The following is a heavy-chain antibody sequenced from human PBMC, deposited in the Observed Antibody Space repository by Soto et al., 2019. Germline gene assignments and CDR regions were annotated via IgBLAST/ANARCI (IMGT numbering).Heavy chain of an antibody. J-gene: IGHJ4*02. Sequence: QVQLVESGGGVVQPGRSLRLSCAASGFTFSSYGMHWVRQAPGKGLEWVAVIWYDGSNKYYADSVKGRFTISSDNSKNTLYLQMNSLRAEDTAVYYCARPGENGPFDYWGQGTLVTVSS. V-gene: IGHV3-33*01. CDR2: IWYDGSNK. D-gene: IGHD3-10*01. CDR1: GFTFSSYG. CDR3: ARPGENGPFDY.